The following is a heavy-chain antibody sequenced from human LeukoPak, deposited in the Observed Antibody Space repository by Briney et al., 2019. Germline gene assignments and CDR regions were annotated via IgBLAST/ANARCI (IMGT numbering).Heavy chain of an antibody. V-gene: IGHV3-21*01. J-gene: IGHJ4*02. D-gene: IGHD6-19*01. CDR1: GFTFSSYS. Sequence: GGSLRLSCAASGFTFSSYSMNWVRQAPGKGLEWVSSISSSSSYIYYADSVRGRFTISRDNAKNSLYLQMNSLRAEDTAVYYCARAPFIAVAGTIDYWGQGTLVTVSS. CDR2: ISSSSSYI. CDR3: ARAPFIAVAGTIDY.